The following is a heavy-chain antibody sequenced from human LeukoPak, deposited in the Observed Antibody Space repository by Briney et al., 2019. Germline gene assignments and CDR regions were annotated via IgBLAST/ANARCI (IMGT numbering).Heavy chain of an antibody. D-gene: IGHD5-24*01. V-gene: IGHV4-59*08. CDR1: GGSISSYY. CDR3: ARVRVRRDGYNVLDWYFDL. J-gene: IGHJ2*01. Sequence: KPSETLSLTCTVSGGSISSYYWSWIRQPPGKGLEWIGYIYYSGSTNYNPSLKSRVTISVDTSKNQFSLKLSSVTAADTAVYYCARVRVRRDGYNVLDWYFDLWGRGTLVTVSS. CDR2: IYYSGST.